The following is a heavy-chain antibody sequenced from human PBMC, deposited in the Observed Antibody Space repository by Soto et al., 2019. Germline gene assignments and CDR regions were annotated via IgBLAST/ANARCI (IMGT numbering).Heavy chain of an antibody. CDR3: VRNDYDIFTGSDGMDV. CDR1: GGSISSGGYY. Sequence: SETLSLTCTVSGGSISSGGYYWSWIRQHPGKGLEWIGYIYYSGSTYYNPSLKSRVTISVDTSKNQFSLKLSSVTAADTAVYYCVRNDYDIFTGSDGMDVWGQVTTVTVSS. V-gene: IGHV4-31*03. J-gene: IGHJ6*02. CDR2: IYYSGST. D-gene: IGHD3-9*01.